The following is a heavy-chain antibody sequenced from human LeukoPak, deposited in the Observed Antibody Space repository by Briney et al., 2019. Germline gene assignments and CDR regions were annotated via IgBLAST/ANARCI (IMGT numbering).Heavy chain of an antibody. V-gene: IGHV3-23*01. CDR2: ISGSGGST. J-gene: IGHJ6*02. CDR3: AKDVTSYVYGMDV. D-gene: IGHD2-2*01. CDR1: GFTFSSYA. Sequence: GGSLRLSCAASGFTFSSYAMSWVRQAPGKGLEWVSAISGSGGSTYYADSVKGRFTISRDNSKNTLYLQMNSLRAEDTAVYYCAKDVTSYVYGMDVWGQRTTVTVSS.